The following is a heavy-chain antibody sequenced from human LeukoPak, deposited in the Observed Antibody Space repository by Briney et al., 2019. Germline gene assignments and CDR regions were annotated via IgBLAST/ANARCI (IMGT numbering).Heavy chain of an antibody. J-gene: IGHJ3*02. CDR3: AMPGGYYDSSGSPDAFDI. D-gene: IGHD3-22*01. CDR2: INHSGST. CDR1: GGSFSGYY. V-gene: IGHV4-34*01. Sequence: PSETLSLTCAVYGGSFSGYYWSWLRHPPGKGLEWVGEINHSGSTNYNPSFKSRVTISVDTSKNQFSLKLSSVTAADTAVYYCAMPGGYYDSSGSPDAFDIWGQGTMVTVSS.